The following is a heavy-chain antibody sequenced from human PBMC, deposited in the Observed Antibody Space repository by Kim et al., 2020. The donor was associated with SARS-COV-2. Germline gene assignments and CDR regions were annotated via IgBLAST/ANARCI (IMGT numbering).Heavy chain of an antibody. J-gene: IGHJ4*02. CDR1: GYSFTSYW. CDR3: ARRGGGINYYDMGSEDY. Sequence: GESLKISCKGSGYSFTSYWIGWVRQMPGKGLEWMGIIYPGDSDTRYSPSFQGQVTIPADKSISTAYLQWSSLKASDTAMYYCARRGGGINYYDMGSEDYWGQGALVTVSS. V-gene: IGHV5-51*01. D-gene: IGHD3-22*01. CDR2: IYPGDSDT.